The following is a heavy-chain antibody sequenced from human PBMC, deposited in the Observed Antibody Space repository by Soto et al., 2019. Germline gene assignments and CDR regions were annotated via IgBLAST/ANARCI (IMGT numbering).Heavy chain of an antibody. J-gene: IGHJ6*02. D-gene: IGHD6-6*01. CDR1: GGSISSSSYY. V-gene: IGHV4-39*01. CDR3: AQGYPNGPYKGARRNGMDV. CDR2: IYYSGST. Sequence: SETLSLTCTVSGGSISSSSYYWGWIRQPPGKGLEWIGSIYYSGSTYYNPSLKSRVTISVDTSKNQFSLKLSSVTAADTAVYYCAQGYPNGPYKGARRNGMDVWGQGTTVTVSS.